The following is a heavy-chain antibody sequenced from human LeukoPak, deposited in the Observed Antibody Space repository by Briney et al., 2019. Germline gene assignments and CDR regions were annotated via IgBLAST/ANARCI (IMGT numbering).Heavy chain of an antibody. D-gene: IGHD3-10*01. Sequence: GGSLRLSCAASGFTFNAYWMSWVRHAPGKGLEWVASIIQNGDEKNYVDSVKGRFTISRDNRKNLLYLQMSSLRAEDTAMYYCAGGDFYGSGRGLADKYFFNPWGQGTMVTVSS. CDR2: IIQNGDEK. CDR1: GFTFNAYW. J-gene: IGHJ5*02. CDR3: AGGDFYGSGRGLADKYFFNP. V-gene: IGHV3-7*03.